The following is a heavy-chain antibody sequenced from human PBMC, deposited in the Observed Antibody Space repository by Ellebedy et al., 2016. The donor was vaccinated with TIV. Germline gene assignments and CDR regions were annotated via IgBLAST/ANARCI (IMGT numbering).Heavy chain of an antibody. CDR2: ISSNFHYI. V-gene: IGHV3-21*01. J-gene: IGHJ4*02. CDR1: GFTFHSIT. D-gene: IGHD3-10*01. Sequence: GESLKISCVASGFTFHSITMNWVRQAPGRGLEWVSSISSNFHYIKYSDSVKGRFTISRDNAKNSLSLQMDSLRAEDTAIYYCATSRGEGGLFSFFDIWGQGTLVTVSA. CDR3: ATSRGEGGLFSFFDI.